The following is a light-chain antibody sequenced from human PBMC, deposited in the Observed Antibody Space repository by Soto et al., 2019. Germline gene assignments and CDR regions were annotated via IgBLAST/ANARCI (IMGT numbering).Light chain of an antibody. CDR2: GAS. V-gene: IGKV3-20*01. CDR3: QQYGDMWT. Sequence: EIVLTQSPGTLSLSPGERATLSCRASQSVTSNYLAWYQQKPGQAPRLLISGASSRAAGISDKFSGSGSGTDFTLTINRLEPEDFAVYFCQQYGDMWTFGQGTRWIS. CDR1: QSVTSNY. J-gene: IGKJ1*01.